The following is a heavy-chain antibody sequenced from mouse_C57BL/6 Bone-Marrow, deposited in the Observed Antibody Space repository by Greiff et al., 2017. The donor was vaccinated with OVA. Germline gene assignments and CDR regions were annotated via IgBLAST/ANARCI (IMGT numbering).Heavy chain of an antibody. J-gene: IGHJ3*01. V-gene: IGHV1-69*01. D-gene: IGHD1-1*01. CDR3: ASYYYGRTWFCY. CDR1: GYTFTSYW. CDR2: IDPSDSYT. Sequence: QVQLQQPGAELVMPGASVKLSCKASGYTFTSYWMHWVKQRPGQGLEWIGEIDPSDSYTNYNQKFKGKSTLTVDKSSSPAYMQLSSLTSEDSAVYYCASYYYGRTWFCYWGQGTRVTVSA.